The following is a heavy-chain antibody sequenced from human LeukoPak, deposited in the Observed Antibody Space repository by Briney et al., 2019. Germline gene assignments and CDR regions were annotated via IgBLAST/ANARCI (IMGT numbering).Heavy chain of an antibody. Sequence: GASVKVSCKASGYTFTSYGISWVRQAPGQGLEWMGWISTYNGNTNYAQKLQGRVTMTTDTSTSTAYMELRSLRSDDTAVYYCARDRIAAAGGTVGYWGQGTLVTVSS. CDR3: ARDRIAAAGGTVGY. V-gene: IGHV1-18*01. CDR1: GYTFTSYG. J-gene: IGHJ4*02. CDR2: ISTYNGNT. D-gene: IGHD6-13*01.